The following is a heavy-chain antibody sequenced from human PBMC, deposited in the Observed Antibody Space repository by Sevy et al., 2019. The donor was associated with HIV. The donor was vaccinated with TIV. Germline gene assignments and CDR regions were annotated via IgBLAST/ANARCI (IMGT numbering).Heavy chain of an antibody. Sequence: GGSLRLSCAASGFTFSNAWMSWVRQAPGKGLEWVGRIKSKTDGGTTDYAAPVKGRFTISRDDSKNTLYLQMNSLKTXXXAXYYCTTXXXXRGLSALLDYWGQGTLVTVSS. J-gene: IGHJ4*02. CDR1: GFTFSNAW. CDR2: IKSKTDGGTT. CDR3: TTXXXXRGLSALLDY. V-gene: IGHV3-15*01.